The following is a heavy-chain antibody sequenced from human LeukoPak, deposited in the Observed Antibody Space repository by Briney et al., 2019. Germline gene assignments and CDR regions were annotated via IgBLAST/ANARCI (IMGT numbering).Heavy chain of an antibody. D-gene: IGHD4-23*01. CDR1: GYTFTSYD. CDR3: AVAPRWSAFDI. V-gene: IGHV1-2*04. CDR2: INPNSGGT. J-gene: IGHJ3*02. Sequence: ASVKVSCKASGYTFTSYDINWVRQATGQGLEWMGWINPNSGGTNYAQKFQGWVTMTRDTSISTAYMELSRLRSDDTAVYYCAVAPRWSAFDIWGQGTMVTVSS.